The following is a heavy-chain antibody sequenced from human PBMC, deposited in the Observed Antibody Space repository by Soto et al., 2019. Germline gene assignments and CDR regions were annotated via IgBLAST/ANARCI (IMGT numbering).Heavy chain of an antibody. V-gene: IGHV1-18*01. Sequence: GASVKVSCKASGYTFTSYGISWVRQAPGQGLEWMGWISAYNGNTNYVQKLQGRVTMTTDTSTSTAYMELRSLRSDDSAVYYCARDLSSNYYYYGMDVWGQGTTVTVSS. CDR3: ARDLSSNYYYYGMDV. D-gene: IGHD3-10*02. CDR2: ISAYNGNT. CDR1: GYTFTSYG. J-gene: IGHJ6*02.